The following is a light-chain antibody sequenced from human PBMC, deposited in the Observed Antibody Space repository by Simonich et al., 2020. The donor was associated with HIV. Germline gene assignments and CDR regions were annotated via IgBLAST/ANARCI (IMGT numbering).Light chain of an antibody. J-gene: IGLJ3*02. CDR2: DVS. V-gene: IGLV2-14*01. Sequence: QSALTQPASVSGSPGQSITISCTGTNSDVGSYNYVSWYQQPPGKAPKLMIYDVSKRPSGVSNRFSGSKSGNTASLTISGLQAEDEAYYYCNSYTSSSTWVFGGGTKLTVL. CDR1: NSDVGSYNY. CDR3: NSYTSSSTWV.